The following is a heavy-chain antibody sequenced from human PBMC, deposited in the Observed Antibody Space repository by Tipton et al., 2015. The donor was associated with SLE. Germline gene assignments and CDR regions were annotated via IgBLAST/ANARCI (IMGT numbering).Heavy chain of an antibody. Sequence: SLRLSCAASGFTFGSYAMNWVRQAPGKGPEWVSVIYRGGSTYYADSVQGRFTVSRDKSKKTVYLQMNSLKVDDTAVYYCANIRVLSMDVWGQGTTVIVSS. CDR3: ANIRVLSMDV. CDR1: GFTFGSYA. J-gene: IGHJ6*02. CDR2: IYRGGST. D-gene: IGHD3-10*01. V-gene: IGHV3-23*03.